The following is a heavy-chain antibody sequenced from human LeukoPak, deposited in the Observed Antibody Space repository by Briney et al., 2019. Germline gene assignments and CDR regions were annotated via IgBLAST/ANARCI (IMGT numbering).Heavy chain of an antibody. CDR3: ARDLRITMVRGVKY. CDR1: GFTFSSYS. CDR2: ISSSSSTI. Sequence: PGGSLRLSCAASGFTFSSYSMNWVRQAPGKGLEWVSYISSSSSTIYYADSVKGRFTISRDNAKNSLYLQMNSLRAEGTAVYYCARDLRITMVRGVKYWGQGTLVTVSS. V-gene: IGHV3-48*01. J-gene: IGHJ4*02. D-gene: IGHD3-10*01.